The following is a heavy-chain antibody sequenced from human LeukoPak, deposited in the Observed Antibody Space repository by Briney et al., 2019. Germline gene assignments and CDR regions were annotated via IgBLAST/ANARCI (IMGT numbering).Heavy chain of an antibody. CDR3: ARRRGSSWYDWFDP. J-gene: IGHJ5*02. V-gene: IGHV4-34*01. Sequence: SSETLSLTCAVYGGSFSGYYWSWIRQPPGKGLEWIGEINHSGSTNYNPSLKSRVTISVDTSKNQFSLKLSSVTAADTAAYYCARRRGSSWYDWFDPWGQGTLVTVSS. CDR1: GGSFSGYY. D-gene: IGHD6-13*01. CDR2: INHSGST.